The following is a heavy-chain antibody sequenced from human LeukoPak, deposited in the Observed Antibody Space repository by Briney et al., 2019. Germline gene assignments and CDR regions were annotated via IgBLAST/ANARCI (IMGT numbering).Heavy chain of an antibody. D-gene: IGHD3-16*01. CDR2: ICRSGNT. Sequence: SETLSLTCTVSGYSMSSGYYWGWIRPPPGKGLGGSGSICRSGNTYYNPCLKRRVNLSVDTSKNQFSLKLSSVTAADTAVYYCARLGDMIGKNWGQGTLVTVSS. V-gene: IGHV4-38-2*02. CDR3: ARLGDMIGKN. J-gene: IGHJ4*02. CDR1: GYSMSSGYY.